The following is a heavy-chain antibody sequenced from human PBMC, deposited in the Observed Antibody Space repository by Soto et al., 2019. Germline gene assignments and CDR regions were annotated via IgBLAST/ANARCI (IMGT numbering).Heavy chain of an antibody. CDR3: XRPPQYCSRTSCYGSDY. V-gene: IGHV5-51*01. CDR2: IYPGDSDT. CDR1: GYSFTIYW. D-gene: IGHD2-2*01. Sequence: PGESLKISCKGSGYSFTIYWIAWVRQAPGKGLEWMGIIYPGDSDTRYSPSFQGQVTISADKSISTAYLQWSSLKASDTAMYYCXRPPQYCSRTSCYGSDYWGQGTLVTVSS. J-gene: IGHJ4*02.